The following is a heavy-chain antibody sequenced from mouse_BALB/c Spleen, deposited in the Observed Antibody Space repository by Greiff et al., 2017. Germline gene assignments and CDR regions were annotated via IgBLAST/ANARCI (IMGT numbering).Heavy chain of an antibody. Sequence: VQLQQSGAELVKPGASVKLSCKTSGYTFTSYWIQWVKQRPGQGLGWIGEIFPGTGTTYYNEKFKGKATLTIDTSSSTAYMQLSSLTSEDSAVYFCARRGRDGFAYWGQGTLVTVSA. J-gene: IGHJ3*01. D-gene: IGHD2-3*01. V-gene: IGHV1S132*01. CDR1: GYTFTSYW. CDR2: IFPGTGTT. CDR3: ARRGRDGFAY.